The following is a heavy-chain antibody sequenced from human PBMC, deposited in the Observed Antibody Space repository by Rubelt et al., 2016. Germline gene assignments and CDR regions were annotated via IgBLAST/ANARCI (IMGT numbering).Heavy chain of an antibody. CDR1: GFTVSSNY. J-gene: IGHJ4*02. D-gene: IGHD7-27*01. CDR2: SFSGGST. Sequence: EVQLVESGGGLVQPGGSLRLSCAASGFTVSSNYMSWVRQAPGKGLEWVSVSFSGGSTYYAVSVKGRFTISRDNSKNTLYLQMNSLRAEDTAVYYCARNWGFDYWGQGTLVTVSS. V-gene: IGHV3-66*01. CDR3: ARNWGFDY.